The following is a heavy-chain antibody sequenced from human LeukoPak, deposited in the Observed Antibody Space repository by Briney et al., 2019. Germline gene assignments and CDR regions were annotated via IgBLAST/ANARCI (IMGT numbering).Heavy chain of an antibody. J-gene: IGHJ5*02. Sequence: GASVKVSCKASGYTFTGYYMHWVRQAPGQGLEWMGWINPNSGGTNYAQKFQGRVTMTRDTSISTAYMELGRLRSDDTAVYYCARVGVADCGVGCLGWFDPWGQGTLVTVSS. V-gene: IGHV1-2*02. CDR2: INPNSGGT. CDR3: ARVGVADCGVGCLGWFDP. CDR1: GYTFTGYY. D-gene: IGHD2-21*02.